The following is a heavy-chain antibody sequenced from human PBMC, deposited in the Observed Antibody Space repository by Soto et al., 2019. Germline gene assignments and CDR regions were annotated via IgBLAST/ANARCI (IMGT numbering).Heavy chain of an antibody. V-gene: IGHV3-7*03. CDR3: ASENWYVFDQ. J-gene: IGHJ4*02. D-gene: IGHD1-1*01. CDR2: IKEDGSSK. Sequence: PGGSLRLSCAASGINFNDYLMSWVRQAPGKGLEWVANIKEDGSSKYYVDSVKGRFTISRDNAKNSLYLQMNSLRAEDTAIYYCASENWYVFDQWGQGTPITVSS. CDR1: GINFNDYL.